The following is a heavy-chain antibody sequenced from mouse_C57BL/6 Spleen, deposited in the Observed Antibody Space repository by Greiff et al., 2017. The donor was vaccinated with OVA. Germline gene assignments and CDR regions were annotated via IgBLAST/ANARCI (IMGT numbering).Heavy chain of an antibody. V-gene: IGHV1-85*01. CDR3: ARGGREWYFDV. CDR2: IYPRDGST. Sequence: QVQLKESGPELVKPGASVKLSCKASGYTFTSYDINWVKQRPGQGLEWIGWIYPRDGSTKYNEKFKGKATLTVDTSSSTAYMELHSLTSEDSAVYFCARGGREWYFDVWGTGTTVTVSS. CDR1: GYTFTSYD. J-gene: IGHJ1*03.